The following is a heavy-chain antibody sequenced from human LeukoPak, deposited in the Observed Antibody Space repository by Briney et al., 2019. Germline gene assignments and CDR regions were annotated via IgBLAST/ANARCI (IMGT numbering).Heavy chain of an antibody. CDR3: TTDSGGGRPFDY. V-gene: IGHV3-30*02. Sequence: GGSLRLSCAASGFTFNTHGMHWVRQAPGKGLEWVAFIQFDGSKIDYADSVKGRFTISRDNAKNSLFLQMNSLRAEDTAVYFCTTDSGGGRPFDYWGQGTLVIVSS. J-gene: IGHJ4*02. CDR2: IQFDGSKI. CDR1: GFTFNTHG. D-gene: IGHD6-6*01.